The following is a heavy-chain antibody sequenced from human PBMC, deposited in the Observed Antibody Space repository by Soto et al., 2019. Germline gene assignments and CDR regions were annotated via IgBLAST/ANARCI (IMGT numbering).Heavy chain of an antibody. CDR2: INHSGST. CDR1: GGSFSDYY. V-gene: IGHV4-34*01. Sequence: QVQLQQWGAGLLKPSETLSLTCAVYGGSFSDYYWSWIRQPPGKGLEWIAEINHSGSTNYNPSLNSRVIISVDTSKNQFSLRLSSLTAADTAVYYCARGRIAAAGPTAYWGQGTLVTVSS. D-gene: IGHD6-13*01. J-gene: IGHJ4*02. CDR3: ARGRIAAAGPTAY.